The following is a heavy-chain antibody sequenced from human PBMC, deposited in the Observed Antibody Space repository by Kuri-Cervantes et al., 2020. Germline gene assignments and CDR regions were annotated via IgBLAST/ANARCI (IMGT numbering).Heavy chain of an antibody. D-gene: IGHD6-19*01. CDR1: GFAFNIAW. CDR3: TTDPAVAGTAFDY. J-gene: IGHJ4*02. V-gene: IGHV3-15*01. CDR2: IKSKVDGGTT. Sequence: GGSLRLSCAASGFAFNIAWMNWVRQAPGKGLEWVGHIKSKVDGGTTDYAAPVKGRFIISRNDSTNTLYLQMNSLKSEDTAVYFCTTDPAVAGTAFDYWGQGTLVTDSS.